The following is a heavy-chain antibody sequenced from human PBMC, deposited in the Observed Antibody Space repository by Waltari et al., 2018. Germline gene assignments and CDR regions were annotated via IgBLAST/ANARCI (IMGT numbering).Heavy chain of an antibody. D-gene: IGHD2-21*01. CDR2: FYPGASDT. V-gene: IGHV5-51*03. CDR3: ARRAYCGGDCYLGHFDY. CDR1: GYRFTSYW. J-gene: IGHJ4*02. Sequence: EVQLVQSGAEVKKPGESLKISCKGSGYRFTSYWIGWVRQMPGKGLEWMGIFYPGASDTRYSPSFEGEVNISADKSISTAYRQGSSLKAWDNAMYYCARRAYCGGDCYLGHFDYWGQGTLVTVFS.